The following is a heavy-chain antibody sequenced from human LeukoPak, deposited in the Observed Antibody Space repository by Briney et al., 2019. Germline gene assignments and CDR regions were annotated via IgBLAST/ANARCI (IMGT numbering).Heavy chain of an antibody. V-gene: IGHV1-46*01. Sequence: ASVKVSCKASGYTFTSYYMHWVRQAPGQGLEWMGIINPSGGSTSYAQKFQGRVTMTRDTSTSTVYMELSSLRSEDTAVYYCARVPGSGWYPNPKYYFDYWGQGTLVTVSS. CDR1: GYTFTSYY. D-gene: IGHD6-19*01. CDR2: INPSGGST. CDR3: ARVPGSGWYPNPKYYFDY. J-gene: IGHJ4*02.